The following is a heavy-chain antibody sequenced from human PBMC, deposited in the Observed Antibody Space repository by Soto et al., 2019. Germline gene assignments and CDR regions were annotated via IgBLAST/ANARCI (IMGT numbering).Heavy chain of an antibody. D-gene: IGHD2-15*01. Sequence: GGSLRLSCAASGFTVSSNYMSWVRQAPGKGLEWVSVIYSGGSTYYADSVKGRFTISRDNSKNTLYLQMNSLRAEDTAVYYCARRSKGGGYYYYYYMDVWGKGTTVTVSS. V-gene: IGHV3-66*02. CDR1: GFTVSSNY. CDR3: ARRSKGGGYYYYYYMDV. J-gene: IGHJ6*03. CDR2: IYSGGST.